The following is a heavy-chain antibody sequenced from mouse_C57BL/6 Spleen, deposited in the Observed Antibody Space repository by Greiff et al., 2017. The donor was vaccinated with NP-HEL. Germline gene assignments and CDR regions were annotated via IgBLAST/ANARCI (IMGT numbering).Heavy chain of an antibody. V-gene: IGHV1-53*01. J-gene: IGHJ4*01. CDR2: INPSNGGT. CDR3: ARGEGYDGYYHYYAMDY. Sequence: QVQLKQPGTELVKPGASVKLSCKASGYTFTSYWMHWVKQRPGQGLEWIGNINPSNGGTNYNEKFKSKATLTVDKSSSTAYMQLSSLTSEDSAVYYCARGEGYDGYYHYYAMDYWGQGTSVTVSS. D-gene: IGHD2-3*01. CDR1: GYTFTSYW.